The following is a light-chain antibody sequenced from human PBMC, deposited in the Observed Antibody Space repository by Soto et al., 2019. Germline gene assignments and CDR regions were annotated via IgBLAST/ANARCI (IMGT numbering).Light chain of an antibody. V-gene: IGKV1-39*01. CDR2: AAS. J-gene: IGKJ1*01. CDR3: QQRSNWPPT. Sequence: DIQMTQSPSSLSSSFGDRVTITWRASQSISSYLNWYQQKPGKAPKLLIYAASSLQSGVPSRFSGSGSGTDFTLTISSLETEDFAVYDCQQRSNWPPTFGQGTKVDIK. CDR1: QSISSY.